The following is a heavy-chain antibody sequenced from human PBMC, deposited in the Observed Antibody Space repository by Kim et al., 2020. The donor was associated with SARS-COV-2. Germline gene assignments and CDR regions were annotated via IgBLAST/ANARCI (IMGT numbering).Heavy chain of an antibody. J-gene: IGHJ6*02. Sequence: SVKGRFTISRDNSKNTLYLQMNSLRAEDTAVYYCARDSSGWYLLYYGMDVWGQGTTVTVSS. D-gene: IGHD6-19*01. V-gene: IGHV3-30*01. CDR3: ARDSSGWYLLYYGMDV.